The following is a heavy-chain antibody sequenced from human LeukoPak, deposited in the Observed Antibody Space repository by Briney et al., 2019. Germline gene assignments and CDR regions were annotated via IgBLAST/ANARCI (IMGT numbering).Heavy chain of an antibody. V-gene: IGHV3-20*04. CDR1: GFTFDDYG. CDR3: ARQGLYDSSDFWTFQH. J-gene: IGHJ1*01. D-gene: IGHD3/OR15-3a*01. Sequence: GGSLRLSCAASGFTFDDYGMSWVRQAPGKGLEWVSGINWNGGSTGYADSVKGRFTISRDNAKNSLYLQMNSLSAEDTAVYYCARQGLYDSSDFWTFQHWGQGTLVTVSS. CDR2: INWNGGST.